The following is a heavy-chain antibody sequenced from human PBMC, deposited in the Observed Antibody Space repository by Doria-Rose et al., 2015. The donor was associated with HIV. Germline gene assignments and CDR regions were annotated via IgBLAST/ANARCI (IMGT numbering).Heavy chain of an antibody. Sequence: ITLKESGPVLVKPTETLTLTCTVSGVSLSSPGMGVSWIRQPPGTALGWLANIFSDDERSYKTSLKSRLTISRGTSKSQVVLTMTDMDPVDTATYYCTRIKSSRWYHKYYFDFWGQGTLVIVSA. CDR1: GVSLSSPGMG. J-gene: IGHJ4*02. D-gene: IGHD6-13*01. CDR2: IFSDDER. V-gene: IGHV2-26*01. CDR3: TRIKSSRWYHKYYFDF.